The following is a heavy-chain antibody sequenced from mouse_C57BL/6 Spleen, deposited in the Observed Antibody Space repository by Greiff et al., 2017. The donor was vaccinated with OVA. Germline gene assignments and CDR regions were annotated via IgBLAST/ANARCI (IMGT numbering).Heavy chain of an antibody. J-gene: IGHJ2*01. CDR3: AREVTTVVATDYFDY. Sequence: QVHVKQPGAELVKPGASVKLSCKASGYTFTSYWMHWVKQRPGQGLEWIGMIHPNSGSTNYNEKFKSKATLTVDKSSSTAYMQLSSLTSEDSAVYYCAREVTTVVATDYFDYWGQGTTLTVSS. CDR2: IHPNSGST. V-gene: IGHV1-64*01. CDR1: GYTFTSYW. D-gene: IGHD1-1*01.